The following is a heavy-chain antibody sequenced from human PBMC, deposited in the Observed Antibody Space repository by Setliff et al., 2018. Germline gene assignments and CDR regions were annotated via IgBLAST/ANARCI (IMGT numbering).Heavy chain of an antibody. J-gene: IGHJ4*02. CDR2: ISRDSNYI. CDR3: ARDGGHNSGGENDY. V-gene: IGHV3-21*01. D-gene: IGHD6-19*01. Sequence: GGSLRLSCAASGFTFSSYGIHWVRQAPGKGLEWVSAISRDSNYIVYADSVKGRFTISRDNALNSLYLQMNGLRAEDTAVYYCARDGGHNSGGENDYWGQGTLVTVSS. CDR1: GFTFSSYG.